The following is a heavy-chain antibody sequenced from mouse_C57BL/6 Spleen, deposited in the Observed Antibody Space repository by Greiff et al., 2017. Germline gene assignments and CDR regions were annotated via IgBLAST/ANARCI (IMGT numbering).Heavy chain of an antibody. Sequence: QVQLQQPGAELVRPGSSVKLSCKASGYTFTSYWMHWVKQRPIQGLEWIGNIDPSDSETHYNQKFKDKATLTVDKSSSTAYMQLSSLASEDSAVYYCARDGRGKNYFYYWGQGTTLTVSS. CDR1: GYTFTSYW. V-gene: IGHV1-52*01. CDR2: IDPSDSET. J-gene: IGHJ2*01. CDR3: ARDGRGKNYFYY. D-gene: IGHD1-1*01.